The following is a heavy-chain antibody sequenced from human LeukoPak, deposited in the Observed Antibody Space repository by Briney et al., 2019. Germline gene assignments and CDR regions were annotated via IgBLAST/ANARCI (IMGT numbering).Heavy chain of an antibody. D-gene: IGHD4-23*01. CDR3: ARQNGGNFYYYYYMDV. Sequence: SETLSLTCTVSGGSISSYYWSWIRQPPGKGLEWIGYIYYSGSTNYNPSLKSRVTISVDTSKNQFSLKLSFVTAADTAVYYCARQNGGNFYYYYYMDVWGKGTTVTVSS. V-gene: IGHV4-59*08. CDR2: IYYSGST. J-gene: IGHJ6*03. CDR1: GGSISSYY.